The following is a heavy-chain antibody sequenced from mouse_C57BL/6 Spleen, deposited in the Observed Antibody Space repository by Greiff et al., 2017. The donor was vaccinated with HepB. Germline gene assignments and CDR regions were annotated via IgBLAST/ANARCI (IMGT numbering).Heavy chain of an antibody. V-gene: IGHV1-82*01. J-gene: IGHJ2*01. Sequence: QVQLKQSGPELVKPGASVKISCKASGYAFSSSWMNWVKQRPGKGLEWIGRIYPGDGDTNYNGKFKGKATLTADKSSSTAYMQLSSLTSEDSAVYFCARSTMVKWGCDYWGQGTTLTVSS. CDR3: ARSTMVKWGCDY. CDR1: GYAFSSSW. CDR2: IYPGDGDT. D-gene: IGHD2-2*01.